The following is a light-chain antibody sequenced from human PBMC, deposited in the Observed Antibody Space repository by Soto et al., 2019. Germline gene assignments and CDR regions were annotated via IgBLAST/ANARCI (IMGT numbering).Light chain of an antibody. CDR3: QQYNSWPWT. CDR2: GAS. V-gene: IGKV3-15*01. Sequence: EIVMTRSPGTLSVSPGERATLSCRASQSVSSNLAWYQQKPGQAPRLLIYGASTRATGIPARFSGSGSGTEFTLTISGLQSEDVAVYYCQQYNSWPWTFGQGTKVEIK. J-gene: IGKJ1*01. CDR1: QSVSSN.